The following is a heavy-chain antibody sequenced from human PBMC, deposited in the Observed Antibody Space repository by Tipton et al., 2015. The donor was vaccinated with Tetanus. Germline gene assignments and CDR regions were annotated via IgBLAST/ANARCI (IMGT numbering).Heavy chain of an antibody. Sequence: GLVKPSQTLSLTCAISGDRVSSNSVAWNWIRQSPSRGLEWLGRTYFRSKWFTDFAPSVKSPITIEPDTSKNHFFLQLHSVTPDDTAVYFCARGGGGPPFDSWGQGTLVTVSS. CDR1: GDRVSSNSVA. CDR3: ARGGGGPPFDS. J-gene: IGHJ4*02. D-gene: IGHD3-16*01. V-gene: IGHV6-1*01. CDR2: TYFRSKWFT.